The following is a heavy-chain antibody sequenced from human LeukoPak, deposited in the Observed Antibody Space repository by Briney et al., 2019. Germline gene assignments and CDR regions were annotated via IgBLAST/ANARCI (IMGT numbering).Heavy chain of an antibody. CDR2: ISYSGST. CDR1: GGSISTYY. Sequence: SETLSLTCTVSGGSISTYYWSWIRQPPGKGLEWIGYISYSGSTSYNPSLKSRVTISVDTSENQFSLKLSSVTAADTAVYYCAREGARWEPSFSAFDIWGQGTMVTVSS. J-gene: IGHJ3*02. CDR3: AREGARWEPSFSAFDI. V-gene: IGHV4-59*01. D-gene: IGHD1-26*01.